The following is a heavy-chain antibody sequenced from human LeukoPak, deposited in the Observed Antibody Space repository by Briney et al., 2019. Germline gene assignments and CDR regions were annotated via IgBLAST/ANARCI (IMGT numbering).Heavy chain of an antibody. CDR1: GFIFSNYA. CDR2: ISGSGGSA. V-gene: IGHV3-23*01. Sequence: PGGSLRLSCAASGFIFSNYAMSWVRQAPGKGLEWASAISGSGGSAYYADSVKGRFTISRDISKNTLYLQMNSLRAEDTAVYYCAEDGSRSSGWYIGDYWGQGTLVTVSS. J-gene: IGHJ4*02. CDR3: AEDGSRSSGWYIGDY. D-gene: IGHD6-19*01.